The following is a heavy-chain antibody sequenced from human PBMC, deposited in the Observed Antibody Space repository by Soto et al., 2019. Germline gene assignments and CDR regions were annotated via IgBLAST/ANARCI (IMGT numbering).Heavy chain of an antibody. J-gene: IGHJ4*02. Sequence: EVQLMESGGGLVKPGGSLRLSCAASGFTFSSYSMNWVRQAPGKGLEWVSSISSSSSYIYYADSVKGRFTISRDNAKNSLYLQMNSLRAEDTAVYYCARDLHFYDSGGYYGYWGQGTLVTVSS. CDR2: ISSSSSYI. CDR1: GFTFSSYS. D-gene: IGHD3-22*01. V-gene: IGHV3-21*01. CDR3: ARDLHFYDSGGYYGY.